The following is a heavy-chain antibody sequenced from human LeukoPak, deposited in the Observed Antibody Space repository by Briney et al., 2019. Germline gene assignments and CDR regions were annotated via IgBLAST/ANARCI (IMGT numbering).Heavy chain of an antibody. CDR1: GLTVSGTY. Sequence: GGSLTLSRAASGLTVSGTYMSWVRKPPGKGLDWVSISYREGFTYYAHSVKGRFTISRDSSKNTLYLQMDSLRADDTAVYYCARNIHDYVLTHYYYYMDVWGKGTTVTVSS. D-gene: IGHD4-17*01. CDR2: SYREGFT. V-gene: IGHV3-53*01. J-gene: IGHJ6*03. CDR3: ARNIHDYVLTHYYYYMDV.